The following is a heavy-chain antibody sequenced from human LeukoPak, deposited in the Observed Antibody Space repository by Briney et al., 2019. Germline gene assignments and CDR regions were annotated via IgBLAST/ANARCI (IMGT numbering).Heavy chain of an antibody. CDR3: ATLTYYSDS. J-gene: IGHJ4*02. Sequence: GGSLRLSCAASGFTVSTNYMSWVRQAPGEGLEWVSVIYTGGDTYYADSVKGRFIISRDNSKNTQYLQMSSLRPEDTAVYYCATLTYYSDSWGQGALVTVSS. D-gene: IGHD1-14*01. V-gene: IGHV3-66*02. CDR2: IYTGGDT. CDR1: GFTVSTNY.